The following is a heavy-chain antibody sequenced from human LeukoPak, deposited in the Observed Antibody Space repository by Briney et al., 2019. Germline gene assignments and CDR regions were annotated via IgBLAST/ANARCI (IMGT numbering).Heavy chain of an antibody. CDR1: GGSITTYY. D-gene: IGHD1-26*01. V-gene: IGHV4-59*01. Sequence: PSETLSLTCTVSGGSITTYYWTWIRQPPGKGLEWIAYVYYSGTTNYNPSLKSRVTISVDTSKNQFSLKLTSVTAADTAVYYCARGGRDYHNMFDLWGQGTLVTVSS. CDR3: ARGGRDYHNMFDL. J-gene: IGHJ5*02. CDR2: VYYSGTT.